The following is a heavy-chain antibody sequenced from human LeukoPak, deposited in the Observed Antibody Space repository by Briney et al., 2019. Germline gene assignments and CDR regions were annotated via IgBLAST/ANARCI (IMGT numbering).Heavy chain of an antibody. CDR3: ARLVAAAGSKPFDY. CDR2: IYPGDSDT. Sequence: GESLKISCKGSGYKFTNYWIGWVRQMSGKGLEWMGIIYPGDSDTRYSPSFQGQVTISADKSISTAYLQWSSLKASDTAMYYCARLVAAAGSKPFDYWGQGTLVTVSS. J-gene: IGHJ4*02. CDR1: GYKFTNYW. V-gene: IGHV5-51*01. D-gene: IGHD6-13*01.